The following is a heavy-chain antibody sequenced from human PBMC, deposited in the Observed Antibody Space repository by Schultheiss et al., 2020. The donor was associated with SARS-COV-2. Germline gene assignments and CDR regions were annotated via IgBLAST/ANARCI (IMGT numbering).Heavy chain of an antibody. CDR3: ARVGPAAYCGGDCEGGDFDY. CDR1: GGSISSYY. J-gene: IGHJ4*02. CDR2: INHSGST. V-gene: IGHV4-34*01. Sequence: SETLSLTCTVSGGSISSYYWSWIRQPPGKGLEWIGEINHSGSTNYNPSLKSRVTISVDTSKNQFSLKLSSVTAADTAVYYCARVGPAAYCGGDCEGGDFDYWGQGTLVTVSS. D-gene: IGHD2-21*02.